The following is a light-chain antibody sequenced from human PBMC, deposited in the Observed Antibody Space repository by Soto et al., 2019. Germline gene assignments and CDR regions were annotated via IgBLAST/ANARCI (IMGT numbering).Light chain of an antibody. Sequence: TLSLSPGERATLSCRASQSVSSSYLAWYQQKPGQAPRLLIYGASSRATGIPDRFSGSGSGTDFTLTISRLEPEDFAVYYCQQYGSSLFLTFGGGTKVDIK. CDR2: GAS. V-gene: IGKV3-20*01. CDR3: QQYGSSLFLT. J-gene: IGKJ4*01. CDR1: QSVSSSY.